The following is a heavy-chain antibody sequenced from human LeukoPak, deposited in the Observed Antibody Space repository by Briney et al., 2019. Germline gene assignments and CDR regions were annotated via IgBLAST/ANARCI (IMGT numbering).Heavy chain of an antibody. D-gene: IGHD6-19*01. Sequence: SETLSLTCTVSGGSISSSSYYWGWIRQPPGKGLEWIGSIYHSGSTYYNPSLKSRVTISVDTSKNQFSLKLSSVTAADTAVYYCARVSRIAVAGGWYFDLWGRGNLVTVSS. J-gene: IGHJ2*01. CDR2: IYHSGST. CDR3: ARVSRIAVAGGWYFDL. V-gene: IGHV4-39*07. CDR1: GGSISSSSYY.